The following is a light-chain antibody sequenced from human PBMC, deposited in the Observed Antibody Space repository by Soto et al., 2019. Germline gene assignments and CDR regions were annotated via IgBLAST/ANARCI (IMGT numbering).Light chain of an antibody. CDR2: DVS. CDR3: SSYTSSSKGV. Sequence: QSALTQPASVSGSPGQSITISCTGTSSDVGGYNYVSWYQQHPGKAPKLMIYDVSNRPSGVSNRFSGSKSGNTASLTISGLQAEDEADYYCSSYTSSSKGVFGGGTQLTV. CDR1: SSDVGGYNY. V-gene: IGLV2-14*01. J-gene: IGLJ2*01.